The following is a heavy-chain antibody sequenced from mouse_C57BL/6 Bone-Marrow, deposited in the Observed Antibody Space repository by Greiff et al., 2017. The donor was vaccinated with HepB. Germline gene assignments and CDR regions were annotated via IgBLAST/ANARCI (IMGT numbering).Heavy chain of an antibody. CDR2: IYPRSGNT. V-gene: IGHV1-81*01. CDR3: ARRRYGSSNWYFDV. Sequence: QVQLKESGAELARPGASVKLSCKASGYTFTSYGISWVKQRTGQGLEWIGEIYPRSGNTYDNETFKGKATLTADKSSSTAYMELRSLTSEDSAVYVWARRRYGSSNWYFDVWGTGTTVTVSS. D-gene: IGHD1-1*01. J-gene: IGHJ1*03. CDR1: GYTFTSYG.